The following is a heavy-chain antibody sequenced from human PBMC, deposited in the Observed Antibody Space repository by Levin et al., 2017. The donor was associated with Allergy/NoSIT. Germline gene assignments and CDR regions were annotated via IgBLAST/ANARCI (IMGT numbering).Heavy chain of an antibody. CDR1: GGSISSYY. CDR2: IYYSGST. J-gene: IGHJ6*02. CDR3: AREDGSGSYYGVDV. V-gene: IGHV4-59*01. Sequence: SETLSLTCTVSGGSISSYYWSWIRQPPGKGLEWIGYIYYSGSTNYNPSLKSRVTISVDTSKNQFSLKLSSVTAADTAVYYCAREDGSGSYYGVDVWGQGTTVTVSS. D-gene: IGHD3-10*01.